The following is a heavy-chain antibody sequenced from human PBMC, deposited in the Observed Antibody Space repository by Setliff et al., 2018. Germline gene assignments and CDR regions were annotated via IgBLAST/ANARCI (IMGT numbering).Heavy chain of an antibody. V-gene: IGHV5-51*01. CDR1: GYSFTSYW. CDR3: ARQGRPKYDILTGFAYGDAFDI. D-gene: IGHD3-9*01. Sequence: PGESLKISCKGSGYSFTSYWIGWVRQMPGKGLEWMGIIYPGDSDTRYSPSFQGQVTISADKSISTAYLQWSSLKASDTAVYYCARQGRPKYDILTGFAYGDAFDIWGQGTMVTVSS. J-gene: IGHJ3*02. CDR2: IYPGDSDT.